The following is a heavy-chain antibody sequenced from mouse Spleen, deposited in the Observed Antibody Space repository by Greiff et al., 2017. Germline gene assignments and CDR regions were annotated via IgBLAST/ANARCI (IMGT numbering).Heavy chain of an antibody. Sequence: EVMLVESGGGLVKPGGSLKLSCAASGFTFSDYGMHWVRQAPEKGLEWVAYISSGSSTIYYADTVKGRFTISRDNAKNTLFLQMTSLRSEDTAMYYCARHDGSSSWYFDVWGAGTTVTVSS. CDR2: ISSGSSTI. CDR3: ARHDGSSSWYFDV. V-gene: IGHV5-17*01. D-gene: IGHD1-1*01. CDR1: GFTFSDYG. J-gene: IGHJ1*01.